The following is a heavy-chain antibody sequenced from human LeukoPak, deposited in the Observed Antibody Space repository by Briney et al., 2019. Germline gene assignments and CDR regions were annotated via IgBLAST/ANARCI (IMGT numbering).Heavy chain of an antibody. Sequence: ASVKVSCKASGYTFTDYYMHWVRQAPGQGLEWMGWINPSSGGTNYAQKFQGRVTMTRDTSISTAYMELSRLTFDDTAVYYCAINKAGKSLDYWGQGTLVTVSS. J-gene: IGHJ4*02. V-gene: IGHV1-2*02. CDR1: GYTFTDYY. CDR2: INPSSGGT. D-gene: IGHD6-25*01. CDR3: AINKAGKSLDY.